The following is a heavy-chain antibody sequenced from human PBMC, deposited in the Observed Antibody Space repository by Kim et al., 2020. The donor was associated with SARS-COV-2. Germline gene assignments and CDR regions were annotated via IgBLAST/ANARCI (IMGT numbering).Heavy chain of an antibody. CDR3: ARGLGYYGSGSYWSYYYYYGMDV. D-gene: IGHD3-10*01. CDR1: GGSFSGYY. V-gene: IGHV4-34*01. Sequence: SETLSLTCAVYGGSFSGYYWSWIRQPPGKGLEWIGEINHSGSTNYNPSLKSRVTISVDTSKNQFSLKLSSVTAADTAVYYCARGLGYYGSGSYWSYYYYYGMDVWGQGTTVTVSS. CDR2: INHSGST. J-gene: IGHJ6*02.